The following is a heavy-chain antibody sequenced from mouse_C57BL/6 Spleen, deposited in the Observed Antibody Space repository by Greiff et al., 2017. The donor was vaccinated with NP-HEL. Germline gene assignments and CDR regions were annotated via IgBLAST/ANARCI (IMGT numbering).Heavy chain of an antibody. CDR1: GYTFTSYW. CDR3: ARRGYYGSSRDFDY. Sequence: QVQLQQPGAELVRPGSSVKLSCKASGYTFTSYWMHWVKQRPIQGLEWIGNIDPSDSETHYNQKFKDKATLTVDKSSSTAYMQLSSLTSEDSAVYYCARRGYYGSSRDFDYWGQGTTLTVSS. J-gene: IGHJ2*01. V-gene: IGHV1-52*01. CDR2: IDPSDSET. D-gene: IGHD1-1*01.